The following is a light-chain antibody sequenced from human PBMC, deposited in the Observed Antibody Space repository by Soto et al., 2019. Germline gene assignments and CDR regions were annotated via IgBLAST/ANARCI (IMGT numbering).Light chain of an antibody. CDR1: QSVSTL. V-gene: IGKV1-5*03. Sequence: DIQMTQSPSILSASVGDRVAIPCRASQSVSTLLAWYQQKPGRAPKLLIYEASSLESGVPSRFSGPGSETEFTLTITSLQPDDFATYYCQQYYRYPWTFGQGTKVEIK. CDR2: EAS. CDR3: QQYYRYPWT. J-gene: IGKJ1*01.